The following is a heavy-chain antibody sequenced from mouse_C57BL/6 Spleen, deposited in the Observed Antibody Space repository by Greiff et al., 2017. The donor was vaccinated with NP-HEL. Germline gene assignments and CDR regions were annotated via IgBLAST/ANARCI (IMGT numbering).Heavy chain of an antibody. Sequence: VMLVESGAELVKPGASVKISCKASGYAFSSYWMNWVKQRPGKGLEWIGQIYPGDGDTNYNGKFKGKATLTADKSSSTAYMQLSSLTSEDSAVYFCAGGSSQYYFDYWGQGTTLTVSS. D-gene: IGHD1-1*01. J-gene: IGHJ2*01. V-gene: IGHV1-80*01. CDR1: GYAFSSYW. CDR2: IYPGDGDT. CDR3: AGGSSQYYFDY.